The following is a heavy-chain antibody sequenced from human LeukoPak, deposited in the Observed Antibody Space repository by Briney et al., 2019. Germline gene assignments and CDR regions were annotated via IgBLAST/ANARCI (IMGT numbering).Heavy chain of an antibody. CDR3: ARDLIAVAGISND. CDR2: ISGSGGST. D-gene: IGHD6-19*01. Sequence: GGSLRLSCAASGFTFSSYAMSWVRQAPGKGLEWVSAISGSGGSTYYADSVKGRFTISRDNSKNSLYLQMSSLRAEDTAVYYCARDLIAVAGISNDWGQGTLVTVSS. CDR1: GFTFSSYA. J-gene: IGHJ4*02. V-gene: IGHV3-23*01.